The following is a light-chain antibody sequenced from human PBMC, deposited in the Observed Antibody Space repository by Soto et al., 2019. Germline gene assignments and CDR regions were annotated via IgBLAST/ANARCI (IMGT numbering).Light chain of an antibody. CDR1: ISNIGNNP. V-gene: IGLV1-44*01. CDR3: ASWDDSLHAYV. Sequence: LTQPPSASGTPGQRVSVSCSGSISNIGNNPVNWYQRLPGRAPKLLIFTNSQRPSGVPDRVSGSKSGTSGSLAISGLQSEDEADYYCASWDDSLHAYVFGTGTKVTVL. CDR2: TNS. J-gene: IGLJ1*01.